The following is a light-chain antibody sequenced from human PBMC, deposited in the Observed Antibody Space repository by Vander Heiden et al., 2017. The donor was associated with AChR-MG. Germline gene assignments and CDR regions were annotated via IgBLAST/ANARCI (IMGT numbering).Light chain of an antibody. J-gene: IGLJ2*01. Sequence: QSALTQPASVSGSPGHSITISCTGTSRDVGSYNLISWYQHHPGKAPKLMIYEVTQRPSGVSNRFSGSKSGNTASLTISGLQAEDEANYFCCAYAGTMLFGGGTKLTVL. CDR3: CAYAGTML. CDR1: SRDVGSYNL. V-gene: IGLV2-23*02. CDR2: EVT.